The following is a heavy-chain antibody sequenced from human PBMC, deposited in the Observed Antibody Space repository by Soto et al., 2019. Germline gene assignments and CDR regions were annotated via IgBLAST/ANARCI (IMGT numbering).Heavy chain of an antibody. J-gene: IGHJ5*02. CDR3: ERDSGLNCFDP. CDR2: INPNGGAT. Sequence: GASEKVSCKASGYTFTSQYMHWVRQTPGQGLETMGMINPNGGATTYAEKFQGRVTMTRDTSTSTVYMDVSSLRPEDTAVYYCERDSGLNCFDPWGQGTQVTV. CDR1: GYTFTSQY. D-gene: IGHD3-10*01. V-gene: IGHV1-46*01.